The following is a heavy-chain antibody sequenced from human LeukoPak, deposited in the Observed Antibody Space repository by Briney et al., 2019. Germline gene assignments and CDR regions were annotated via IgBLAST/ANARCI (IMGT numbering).Heavy chain of an antibody. J-gene: IGHJ4*02. D-gene: IGHD3-22*01. CDR1: GFTFNSYF. Sequence: GWSLRLSCAASGFTFNSYFMSWVRLAPGKGLEGVANIKQDGSEKSYVDSVKGRFTISRDNAKDSLYLQMNSLRAEDTAVYYCAIDRYYYDSSGYYRTMYYFDYWGQGTLVTVSS. V-gene: IGHV3-7*01. CDR2: IKQDGSEK. CDR3: AIDRYYYDSSGYYRTMYYFDY.